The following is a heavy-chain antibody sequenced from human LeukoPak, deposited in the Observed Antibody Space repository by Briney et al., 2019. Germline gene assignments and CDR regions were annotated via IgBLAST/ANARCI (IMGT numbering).Heavy chain of an antibody. D-gene: IGHD2-21*02. V-gene: IGHV3-7*01. Sequence: GSLRLSCAASRFTFSSYWMSWARQSPGNGLEWVANIKQDGSEKYYVDSVKGRFTISRDNAKNSLYLQMNSLRAEDTAVYYCARLNLLTAMSMDVWGKGTTVTISS. CDR1: RFTFSSYW. CDR2: IKQDGSEK. J-gene: IGHJ6*04. CDR3: ARLNLLTAMSMDV.